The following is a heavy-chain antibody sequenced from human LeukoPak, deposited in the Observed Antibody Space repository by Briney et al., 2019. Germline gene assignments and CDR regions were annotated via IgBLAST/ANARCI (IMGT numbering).Heavy chain of an antibody. D-gene: IGHD3-22*01. CDR2: INHSGST. CDR1: GGSFSGYY. CDR3: ARVYYDSTGYYYRTRYYFDF. Sequence: SETLSLTCAVYGGSFSGYYWSWIRQPPGKGLEWIGEINHSGSTNYNPSLKSRVTMSVDTSKNQFSLKLTSVTAADTAVYYCARVYYDSTGYYYRTRYYFDFWGQGTLVTVSS. J-gene: IGHJ4*02. V-gene: IGHV4-34*01.